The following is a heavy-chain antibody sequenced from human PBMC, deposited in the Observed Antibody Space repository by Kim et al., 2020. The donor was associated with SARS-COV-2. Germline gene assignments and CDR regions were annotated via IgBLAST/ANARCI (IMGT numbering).Heavy chain of an antibody. V-gene: IGHV1-69*01. Sequence: EPKFPGVVTITADESTGTAYMELSSLRSEDTAIYYCARGLLGATTVWFDHWGQGTLVTVSS. D-gene: IGHD1-26*01. CDR3: ARGLLGATTVWFDH. J-gene: IGHJ5*02.